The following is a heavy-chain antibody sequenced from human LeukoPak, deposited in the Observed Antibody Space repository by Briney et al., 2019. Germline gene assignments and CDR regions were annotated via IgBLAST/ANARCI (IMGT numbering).Heavy chain of an antibody. V-gene: IGHV3-23*01. CDR3: AKEPSYDTSGYYSYFDS. CDR2: ISASGDTT. D-gene: IGHD3-22*01. CDR1: GFIFSSHG. J-gene: IGHJ4*02. Sequence: GGSLRLSCAASGFIFSSHGMAWVRQAPGKGLEWVSIISASGDTTHYADSVKGRFTISRDNSKNTLYLQMNTLRAEDTALYYCAKEPSYDTSGYYSYFDSWGQGILVTVSS.